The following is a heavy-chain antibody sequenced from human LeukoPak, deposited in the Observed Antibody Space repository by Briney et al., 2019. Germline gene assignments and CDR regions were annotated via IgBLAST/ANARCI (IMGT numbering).Heavy chain of an antibody. Sequence: GGSLRLSCSASGFIFSNYAMHWVRQAPGKGLEGVAGISYDESNKYYADSVKGRFTISRDNAKNTLYLQMNSLRAGDTAVYYCASTPNGVAAIYFDYWGQGTLVTVSS. CDR3: ASTPNGVAAIYFDY. V-gene: IGHV3-30*04. CDR1: GFIFSNYA. D-gene: IGHD2-15*01. J-gene: IGHJ4*02. CDR2: ISYDESNK.